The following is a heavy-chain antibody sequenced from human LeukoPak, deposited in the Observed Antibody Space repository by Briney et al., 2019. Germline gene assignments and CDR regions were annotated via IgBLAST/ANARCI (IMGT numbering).Heavy chain of an antibody. CDR2: ITSSSTNI. D-gene: IGHD5-18*01. V-gene: IGHV3-48*01. J-gene: IGHJ4*02. CDR1: GFTFSSYS. CDR3: AYSYGPYYYDY. Sequence: PGGSLRLSCAASGFTFSSYSMNWVRQAGGRGLEWVSYITSSSTNIYYADSVKGRFTISRDNAKNSLYLQMNSLRAEDTAVYYCAYSYGPYYYDYWGQGTLVTVSS.